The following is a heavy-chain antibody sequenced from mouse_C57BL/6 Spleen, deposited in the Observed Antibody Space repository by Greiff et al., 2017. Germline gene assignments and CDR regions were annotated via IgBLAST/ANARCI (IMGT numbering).Heavy chain of an antibody. CDR1: GYAFTNYL. J-gene: IGHJ4*01. Sequence: QVQLKQSGAELVRPGTSVKVSCKASGYAFTNYLIEWVKQRPGQGLEWIGVINPGSGGTNYNEKFKGKATLTADKSSSTAYMQLSSLTSEDSAVYCCARDRLLWPTRSMDYWGQGTSVTVSS. CDR3: ARDRLLWPTRSMDY. CDR2: INPGSGGT. D-gene: IGHD2-1*01. V-gene: IGHV1-54*01.